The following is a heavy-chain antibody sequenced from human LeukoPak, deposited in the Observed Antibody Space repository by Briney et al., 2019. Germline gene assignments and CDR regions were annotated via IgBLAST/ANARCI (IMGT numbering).Heavy chain of an antibody. D-gene: IGHD3-10*01. J-gene: IGHJ4*02. CDR2: ISFDGSSK. V-gene: IGHV3-30*03. Sequence: PGGSLRLSCAASGSTFSSYGMHWVRQAPGKGLEWVAVISFDGSSKDYAQSVKGRFTISRDNSKNTLYLQMNSLRAEDTAVYYCASILLWFVYDYWGQGTLVTVSS. CDR1: GSTFSSYG. CDR3: ASILLWFVYDY.